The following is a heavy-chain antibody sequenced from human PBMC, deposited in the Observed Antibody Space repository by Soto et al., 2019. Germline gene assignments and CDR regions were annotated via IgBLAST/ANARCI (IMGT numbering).Heavy chain of an antibody. CDR1: GYTFTSYG. CDR2: ISAYNGNT. D-gene: IGHD3-3*01. V-gene: IGHV1-18*01. CDR3: ARVGFLPYYDFWRYYFDY. Sequence: GASVKVSCKASGYTFTSYGISWVRQAPGQGLEWMGWISAYNGNTNYAQKLQGRVTMTTDTSTSTVYMELRSLRSDDTAVYYCARVGFLPYYDFWRYYFDYWGQGTLVTVSS. J-gene: IGHJ4*02.